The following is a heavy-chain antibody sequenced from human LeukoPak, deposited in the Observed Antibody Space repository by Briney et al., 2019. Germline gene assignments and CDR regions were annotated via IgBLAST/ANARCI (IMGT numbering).Heavy chain of an antibody. Sequence: GGSLRLSCAASGFTFSSHGMNWVRQAPGKGLEWVSVIYSGGSTYYTDSVKGRFTISRDSSKNTLYLQMNSLRAEDTAVYYCARHYYYIDYWGQGTLVTVSS. CDR2: IYSGGST. J-gene: IGHJ4*02. V-gene: IGHV3-66*04. CDR3: ARHYYYIDY. CDR1: GFTFSSHG. D-gene: IGHD3-10*01.